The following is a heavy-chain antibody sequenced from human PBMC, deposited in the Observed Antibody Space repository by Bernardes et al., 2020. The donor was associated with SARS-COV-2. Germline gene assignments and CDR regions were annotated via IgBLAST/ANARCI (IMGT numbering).Heavy chain of an antibody. CDR3: ASVIVGATQGYNWFDP. J-gene: IGHJ5*02. D-gene: IGHD1-26*01. CDR1: GGSFSGYY. V-gene: IGHV4-34*01. Sequence: SETLSLTCAVYGGSFSGYYWSWIRQPPGKGLEWIGEINHSGSTNYNPSLKSRVTISVDTSKNQFSLKLSSVTAADTAVYYCASVIVGATQGYNWFDPWGQGTLVTVSS. CDR2: INHSGST.